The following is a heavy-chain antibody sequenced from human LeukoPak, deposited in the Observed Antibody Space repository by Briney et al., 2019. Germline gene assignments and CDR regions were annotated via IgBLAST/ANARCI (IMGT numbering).Heavy chain of an antibody. J-gene: IGHJ3*02. D-gene: IGHD1-1*01. V-gene: IGHV4-39*01. CDR1: GGSISNSSPYY. CDR2: IYYSGST. CDR3: ARHKGQAEGNEAFDI. Sequence: SETLSLTCTVSGGSISNSSPYYWDWIRQPPGKGLEWIGTIYYSGSTSYNPSLTSRVTISVDTSKNQFSQNLRSVTAADTAVYFCARHKGQAEGNEAFDIWGQGTMVTVSS.